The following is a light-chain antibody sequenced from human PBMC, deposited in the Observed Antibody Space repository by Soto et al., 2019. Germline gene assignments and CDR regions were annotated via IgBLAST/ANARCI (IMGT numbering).Light chain of an antibody. CDR1: RDISTY. J-gene: IGKJ1*01. V-gene: IGKV1-9*01. CDR3: QQYYTYWHM. CDR2: AAS. Sequence: DVQLTQTPSFLSASVGYRVTITGRASRDISTYLAWYQQKPGKAPKLLIYAASTLHTGVPSRFSGSGSGTEFTLTISSIQPEDFATYYCQQYYTYWHMFGQGTKVDIK.